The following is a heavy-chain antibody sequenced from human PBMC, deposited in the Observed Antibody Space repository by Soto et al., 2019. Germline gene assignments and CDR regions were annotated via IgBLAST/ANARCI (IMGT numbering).Heavy chain of an antibody. CDR1: GGSISSGGYY. CDR3: ARASVVVVVPAAPGVFDP. J-gene: IGHJ5*02. D-gene: IGHD2-2*01. Sequence: SETLSLTCTVSGGSISSGGYYWSWIRQHPGKGLEWIGYIYYSGSTYYNPSLKSRVTISVDTSKNQFSLKLSSVTAADTAVYYCARASVVVVVPAAPGVFDPWGQGTLVTVSS. CDR2: IYYSGST. V-gene: IGHV4-31*03.